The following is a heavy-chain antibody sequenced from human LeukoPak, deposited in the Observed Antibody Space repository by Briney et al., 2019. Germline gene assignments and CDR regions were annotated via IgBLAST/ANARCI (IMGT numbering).Heavy chain of an antibody. CDR1: GYTFTSYD. J-gene: IGHJ4*02. D-gene: IGHD3-10*01. CDR3: ARGSVWFGETHY. CDR2: MNPNSGNT. V-gene: IGHV1-8*03. Sequence: APVKVSCKASGYTFTSYDINWVRQATGQGLEWMGWMNPNSGNTGYAQKFQGRVTITRNTPISTAYMELSSLRSEDTAVYYCARGSVWFGETHYWGQGTLVTVSS.